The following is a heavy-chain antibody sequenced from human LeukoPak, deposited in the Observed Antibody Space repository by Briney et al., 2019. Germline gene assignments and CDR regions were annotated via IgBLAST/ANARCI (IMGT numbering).Heavy chain of an antibody. Sequence: PGGSLRLSCAASGFTFSSYGMHWVRQAPGKGLEWVSYISSSGSTIYYADSVKGRFTISRDNAKNSLYLQMNSLRAEDTAVYYCARDMITFGGVIVKTPIFDIWGQGTMVTVSS. CDR2: ISSSGSTI. V-gene: IGHV3-48*04. CDR1: GFTFSSYG. CDR3: ARDMITFGGVIVKTPIFDI. D-gene: IGHD3-16*02. J-gene: IGHJ3*02.